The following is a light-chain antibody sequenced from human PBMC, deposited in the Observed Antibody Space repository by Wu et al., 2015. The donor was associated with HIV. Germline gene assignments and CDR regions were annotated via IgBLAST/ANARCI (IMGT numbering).Light chain of an antibody. CDR2: DAS. V-gene: IGKV1-13*02. CDR1: QDIFTY. CDR3: QQLNSFPLT. J-gene: IGKJ5*01. Sequence: ATQLTQSPSSLSASIGDRVNITCRASQDIFTYLAWYQQTPGKAPRVLICDASTLQSGVSSRFSGSGSGADFTLTISGLQREDFAVYFCQQLNSFPLTFGQGSRLEI.